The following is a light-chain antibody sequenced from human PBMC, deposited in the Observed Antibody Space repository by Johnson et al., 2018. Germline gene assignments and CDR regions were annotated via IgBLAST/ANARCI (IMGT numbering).Light chain of an antibody. CDR1: SSNIGNNY. J-gene: IGLJ1*01. CDR2: ENN. V-gene: IGLV1-51*02. CDR3: GTWDTSLSAGNV. Sequence: QSVLTQPPSVSAAPGQKVTISCSGSSSNIGNNYVSWYQQLPGTAPKLLIHENNKRPSGIPDRFSGSKSCTSATLGIHGIQTGDEADYYCGTWDTSLSAGNVFGTGTKVTVL.